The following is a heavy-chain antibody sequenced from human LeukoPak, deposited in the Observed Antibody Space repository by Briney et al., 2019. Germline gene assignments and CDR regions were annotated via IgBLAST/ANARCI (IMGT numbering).Heavy chain of an antibody. CDR3: ARASYPSGYYYMDV. CDR1: GDSISSHY. J-gene: IGHJ6*03. D-gene: IGHD3-10*01. Sequence: SETLSLACTVSGDSISSHYWSWIRQPPGKGLEWIGSIYYSGSTYYNPSLKSRVTISVDTSKNQFSLKLSSVTAADTAVYYCARASYPSGYYYMDVWGKGTTVTVSS. CDR2: IYYSGST. V-gene: IGHV4-59*11.